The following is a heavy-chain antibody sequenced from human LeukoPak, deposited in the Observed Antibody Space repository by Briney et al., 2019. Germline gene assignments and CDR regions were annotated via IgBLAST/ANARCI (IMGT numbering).Heavy chain of an antibody. D-gene: IGHD1-26*01. CDR1: GLTFSNAW. CDR2: IKSKTDGGTT. J-gene: IGHJ4*02. Sequence: GGSLRLSCAASGLTFSNAWMSWVRQAPGKGLEWVGRIKSKTDGGTTDYGAPVKGRFIISRDDSKNTLYLEMNSLKTEDTAVYYCTRELPYFDYWGQGTLVTVSS. CDR3: TRELPYFDY. V-gene: IGHV3-15*01.